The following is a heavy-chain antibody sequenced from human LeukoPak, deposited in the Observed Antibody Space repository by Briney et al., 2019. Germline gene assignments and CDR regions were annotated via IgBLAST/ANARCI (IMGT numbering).Heavy chain of an antibody. CDR1: GFTFSSYW. J-gene: IGHJ6*03. Sequence: GGSLRLSCAASGFTFSSYWMHWVRQAPGKGLVWVSCINSDGSSTTYADSVKGRFTISRDNAKNTVYLQMNSLRAEDTAIYYCARVNYDSSGYSYYYYHYMDVWGKGTTVSVSS. CDR3: ARVNYDSSGYSYYYYHYMDV. V-gene: IGHV3-74*01. D-gene: IGHD3-22*01. CDR2: INSDGSST.